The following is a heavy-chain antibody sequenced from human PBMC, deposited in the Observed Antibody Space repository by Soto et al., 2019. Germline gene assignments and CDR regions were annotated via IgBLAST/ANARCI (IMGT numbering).Heavy chain of an antibody. CDR3: ARVRWTLSLEESDAI. V-gene: IGHV1-69*06. D-gene: IGHD2-15*01. Sequence: QVQLVQSGAEVKKPGSSVKVSCKGSGGTFTAHAISWVRQAPGQGLEWMGGIIPIFGTPNYAQKFQGRLTINADTSTTTAYLELSSLRSDDTAVYFCARVRWTLSLEESDAIWSQGTLVTVSS. CDR2: IIPIFGTP. J-gene: IGHJ4*02. CDR1: GGTFTAHA.